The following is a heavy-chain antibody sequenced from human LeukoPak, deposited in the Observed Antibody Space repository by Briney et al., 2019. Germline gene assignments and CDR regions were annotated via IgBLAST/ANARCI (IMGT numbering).Heavy chain of an antibody. Sequence: ASVKVSCKASGGTFSSYAISWVRQAPGQGLEWMGRIIPILGIANYAQKFQGRVTITSDTSASTAYMEVSSLRYEDTAVYYCARGPRGSFSADGFDIWGQGTLVPVSS. J-gene: IGHJ3*02. V-gene: IGHV1-69*04. CDR1: GGTFSSYA. CDR3: ARGPRGSFSADGFDI. CDR2: IIPILGIA. D-gene: IGHD5-12*01.